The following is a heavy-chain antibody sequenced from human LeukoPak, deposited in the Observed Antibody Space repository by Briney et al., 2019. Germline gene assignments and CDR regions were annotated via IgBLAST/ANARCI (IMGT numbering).Heavy chain of an antibody. D-gene: IGHD5-18*01. CDR2: ISTYNGDT. Sequence: VASVKVSCKASGYTFTTYGISWLRQAPGQGLEWMGWISTYNGDTNYAQKLQGRVTLTTDTSTSTVYMELRSLRSDDTAVYYCARRGSVDTPMSNWEWWHWGQGTLVTVSS. CDR3: ARRGSVDTPMSNWEWWH. CDR1: GYTFTTYG. V-gene: IGHV1-18*01. J-gene: IGHJ4*02.